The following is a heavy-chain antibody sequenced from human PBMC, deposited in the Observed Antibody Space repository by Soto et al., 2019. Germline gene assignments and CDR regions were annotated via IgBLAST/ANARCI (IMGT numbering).Heavy chain of an antibody. Sequence: VQVLESGGGLVQRGGSLRLSCAASGFTFNHYAMSWVRQAPGKGLEWVSIIIANGGTFYADSVKGRFTISRDNSKNTVYLQMSSLRVEDTVIYYCAKDYTVAADPSSVILFDYWGQGALVTVSS. CDR1: GFTFNHYA. D-gene: IGHD2-15*01. J-gene: IGHJ4*02. V-gene: IGHV3-23*01. CDR3: AKDYTVAADPSSVILFDY. CDR2: IIANGGT.